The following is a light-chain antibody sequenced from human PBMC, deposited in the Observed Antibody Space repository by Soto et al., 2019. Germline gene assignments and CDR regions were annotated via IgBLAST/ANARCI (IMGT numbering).Light chain of an antibody. CDR3: SLYTSENTDV. CDR2: EAR. Sequence: QSVLTQPPSVSGSPGQSVTISCTGTSTDFVSYNRVSWYQQPPGTAPKLIIDEARNRPSGGPGRFSGYKSGNEASLTISGLQAADAADYYCSLYTSENTDVFGTGTKVTVL. CDR1: STDFVSYNR. J-gene: IGLJ1*01. V-gene: IGLV2-18*01.